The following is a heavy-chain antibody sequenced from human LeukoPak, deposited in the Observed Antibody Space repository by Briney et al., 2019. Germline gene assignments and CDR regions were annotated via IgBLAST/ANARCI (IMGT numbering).Heavy chain of an antibody. V-gene: IGHV3-23*01. J-gene: IGHJ4*02. Sequence: GGSLRLSCAASGFTFDNYRMSWVRQAPGKGLEWVSTVNADGGNTYYADSVKGRFTISRDNSKSTLVLQMNSLRVEDTALYYCTKRVKYGGTWDHFADWGQGTLVTVSS. D-gene: IGHD1-26*01. CDR3: TKRVKYGGTWDHFAD. CDR2: VNADGGNT. CDR1: GFTFDNYR.